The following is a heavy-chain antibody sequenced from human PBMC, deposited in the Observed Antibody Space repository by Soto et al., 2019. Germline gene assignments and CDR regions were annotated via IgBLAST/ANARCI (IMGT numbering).Heavy chain of an antibody. CDR3: ARDVGTGDAFDI. V-gene: IGHV1-69*08. Sequence: QVQLVQSGAEVKKPGSSVKVSCKASGGTFSSYTISWVRQAPGQGLEWMGRIIPILGIANYAQKFQGRVXIXAXXSTSTAYMELSSLRSEDTAVYYCARDVGTGDAFDIWGQGTMVTVSS. D-gene: IGHD3-10*01. CDR2: IIPILGIA. CDR1: GGTFSSYT. J-gene: IGHJ3*02.